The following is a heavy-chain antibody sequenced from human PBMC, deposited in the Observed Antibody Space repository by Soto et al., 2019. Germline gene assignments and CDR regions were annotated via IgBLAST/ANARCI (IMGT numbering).Heavy chain of an antibody. V-gene: IGHV3-30*18. CDR3: AKDGVGATTAVSYYFYYYGMDV. CDR1: GFTFSSYG. D-gene: IGHD1-26*01. J-gene: IGHJ6*02. CDR2: ISYDGSNK. Sequence: PGGSLRLSCAASGFTFSSYGMHWVRQAPGKGLEWVAVISYDGSNKYYADSVKGRFTISRDNSKNTLYLQMNSLRAEDTAVYYCAKDGVGATTAVSYYFYYYGMDVWGQGTTVTVSS.